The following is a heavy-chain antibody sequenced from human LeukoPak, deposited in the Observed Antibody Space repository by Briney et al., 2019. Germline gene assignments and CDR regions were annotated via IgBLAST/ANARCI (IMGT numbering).Heavy chain of an antibody. J-gene: IGHJ6*03. Sequence: VASVKVSCKASGYTFTNESTNWDRQPPGQGLEWMGWINTNTGNPTYAQGFTGRFVFSLDTSVSTAYLQITSLKAEDTAVYYCARSGGSGSHYARFYYYYMDVWGKGTTVTVSS. CDR3: ARSGGSGSHYARFYYYYMDV. V-gene: IGHV7-4-1*02. D-gene: IGHD3-10*01. CDR2: INTNTGNP. CDR1: GYTFTNES.